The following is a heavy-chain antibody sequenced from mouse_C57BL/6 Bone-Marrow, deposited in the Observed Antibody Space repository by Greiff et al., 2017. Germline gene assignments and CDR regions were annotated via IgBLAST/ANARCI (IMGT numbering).Heavy chain of an antibody. J-gene: IGHJ1*03. CDR2: IDPEIGGT. V-gene: IGHV1-15*01. CDR3: TRDYDGYHWYFDV. D-gene: IGHD2-3*01. Sequence: QVQLQQSGAELVRPGASVTLSCKASGYTFTDYEMHWVKQTPVHGLEWIGAIDPEIGGTAYNQKFKGKAILTADKSSSTAYMELRSLTSEDSAVYYCTRDYDGYHWYFDVWGTGTTVTVSS. CDR1: GYTFTDYE.